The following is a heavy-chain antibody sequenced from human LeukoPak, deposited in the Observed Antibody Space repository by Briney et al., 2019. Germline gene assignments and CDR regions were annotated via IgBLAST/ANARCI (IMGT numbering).Heavy chain of an antibody. J-gene: IGHJ4*02. CDR2: ISSSSSYI. D-gene: IGHD5-18*01. CDR1: GFTLSSYR. V-gene: IGHV3-21*01. CDR3: ARAQLTSMVADY. Sequence: GGSLRLSCAASGFTLSSYRMNWVRQAPGKGLEWVSSISSSSSYIYYADLVKGRFTISRDNAKNSLYLQMNSLRDEDTAVYYRARAQLTSMVADYWGQGTLVTVSS.